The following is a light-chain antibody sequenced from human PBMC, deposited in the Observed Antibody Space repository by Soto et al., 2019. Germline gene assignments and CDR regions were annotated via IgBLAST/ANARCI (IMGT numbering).Light chain of an antibody. Sequence: EIVLTQSPGTLSLSPGERATLSCRASQSVTTTYLAWYQQKPGQAPRLLIYNIDSRAAGIPDRFSGSGSGTDFTLSINRLEPEDFAVYYCQHYGSLPRTFGQGNKVDIK. V-gene: IGKV3-20*01. CDR3: QHYGSLPRT. J-gene: IGKJ2*02. CDR1: QSVTTTY. CDR2: NID.